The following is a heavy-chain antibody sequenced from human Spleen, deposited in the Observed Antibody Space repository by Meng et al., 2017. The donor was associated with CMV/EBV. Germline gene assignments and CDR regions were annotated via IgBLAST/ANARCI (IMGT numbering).Heavy chain of an antibody. D-gene: IGHD1-7*01. V-gene: IGHV3-43*01. CDR2: ISWDGGST. Sequence: GGSLRLSCAASGFTFDDYTMHWVRQAPGKGLEWVSLISWDGGSTYYADSVKGRFTISRDNSKNSLYLQMNSLRTEDTALYYCAKDIEPRYNWNYAGWFDPWGQGTLVTVSS. CDR3: AKDIEPRYNWNYAGWFDP. J-gene: IGHJ5*02. CDR1: GFTFDDYT.